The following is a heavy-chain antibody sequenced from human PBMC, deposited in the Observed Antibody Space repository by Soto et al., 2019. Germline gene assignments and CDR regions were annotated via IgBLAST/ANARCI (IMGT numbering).Heavy chain of an antibody. V-gene: IGHV1-69*01. CDR3: ATPYYDFWSGRPRRDYYYYGMDV. CDR1: SSA. D-gene: IGHD3-3*01. CDR2: IIPIFGTA. J-gene: IGHJ6*02. Sequence: SSARSWVRHDHEKGLEWMGGIIPIFGTANYEQKFQGRVTITADEATSTAYIELSSLRSEHTAVYYCATPYYDFWSGRPRRDYYYYGMDVGRQGTTVTFCS.